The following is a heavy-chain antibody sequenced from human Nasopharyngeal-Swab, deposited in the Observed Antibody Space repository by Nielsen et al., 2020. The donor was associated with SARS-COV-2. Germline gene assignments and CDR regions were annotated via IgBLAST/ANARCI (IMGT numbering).Heavy chain of an antibody. CDR2: INHSGST. D-gene: IGHD6-19*01. CDR3: ARGRSGWYPGYFQH. V-gene: IGHV4-34*01. Sequence: WIRQPPGKGLEWIGEINHSGSTNYNPSLESRVTISVDTSKNQFSLKLSSVTAADTAVYYCARGRSGWYPGYFQHWGQGTRVTVSS. J-gene: IGHJ1*01.